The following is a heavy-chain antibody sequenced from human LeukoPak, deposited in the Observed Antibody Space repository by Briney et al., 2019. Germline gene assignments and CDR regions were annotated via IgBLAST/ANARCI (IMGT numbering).Heavy chain of an antibody. D-gene: IGHD3-10*01. CDR3: ARDAYYHGSGSYHQDY. CDR2: IYTSGNT. Sequence: PSQTLSLTCIVSGGSFSSGTYYWSWLRQPAGKGLEWIGRIYTSGNTNYNPSLKSRVTISVDTSKNQFSLKLSSVTAADTAVYYCARDAYYHGSGSYHQDYWGQGTLVTVSS. CDR1: GGSFSSGTYY. V-gene: IGHV4-61*02. J-gene: IGHJ4*02.